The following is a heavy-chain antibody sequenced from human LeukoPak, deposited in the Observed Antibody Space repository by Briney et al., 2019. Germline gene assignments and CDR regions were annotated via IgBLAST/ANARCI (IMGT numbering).Heavy chain of an antibody. V-gene: IGHV1-2*02. Sequence: ASVKVSCKASGYTFTGYYMHWVRQAPGQGLEWMGWINPNSGGTNYAQKFQGRVTMTRDTSISTAYMELSRLRSDDTAVYYCARDHSSGTTNYYYYYYMDVWGKGTTVTVS. CDR2: INPNSGGT. J-gene: IGHJ6*03. CDR3: ARDHSSGTTNYYYYYYMDV. CDR1: GYTFTGYY. D-gene: IGHD6-19*01.